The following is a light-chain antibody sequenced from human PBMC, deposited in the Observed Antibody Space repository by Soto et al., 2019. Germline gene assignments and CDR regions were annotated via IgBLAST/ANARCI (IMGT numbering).Light chain of an antibody. J-gene: IGKJ4*01. Sequence: DVPSALSQSPPSASFGAAVTNTCRASRTINTYLNWFQQKPGEPPRLLIYGASTLHDGVPSRFSGSGSGADFTLTISGLQPEDFASYHCQQTYSDISFGGGTKVDIK. CDR1: RTINTY. CDR3: QQTYSDIS. CDR2: GAS. V-gene: IGKV1-39*01.